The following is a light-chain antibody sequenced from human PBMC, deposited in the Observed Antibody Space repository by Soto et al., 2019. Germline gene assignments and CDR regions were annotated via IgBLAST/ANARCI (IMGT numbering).Light chain of an antibody. CDR3: QQYNDNWT. CDR2: KAS. V-gene: IGKV1-5*03. Sequence: DIQMTQSPSTLSASVGHRVTITCRASQSISSLLAWYQQKPGKAPKLLIYKASTLQSGVPSRFSGSGSGTEFTLAISSLQPDDFATYYCQQYNDNWTFGQGTKVEIK. CDR1: QSISSL. J-gene: IGKJ1*01.